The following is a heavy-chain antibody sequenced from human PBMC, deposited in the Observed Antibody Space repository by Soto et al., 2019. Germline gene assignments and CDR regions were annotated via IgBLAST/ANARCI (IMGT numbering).Heavy chain of an antibody. CDR3: ARAYCGGDCLRAEYFQH. J-gene: IGHJ1*01. D-gene: IGHD2-21*02. CDR1: GYSFSSYW. CDR2: IYPGDSDT. Sequence: RGASQKISCKGSGYSFSSYWFGSVRQMPGKGLEWMGIIYPGDSDTRYSPSFQGQVTISADKSISTAYLQWSSLKASDTAMYYCARAYCGGDCLRAEYFQHWGQGTLVTVSS. V-gene: IGHV5-51*01.